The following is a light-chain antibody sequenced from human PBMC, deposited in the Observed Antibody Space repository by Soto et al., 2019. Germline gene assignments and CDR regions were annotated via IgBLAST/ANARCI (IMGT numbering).Light chain of an antibody. CDR1: SSNIGAGYD. V-gene: IGLV1-40*01. CDR2: GNS. CDR3: SSYTSSDTGV. Sequence: QAVVTQPPSVSGAPGQRVTISCTGSSSNIGAGYDVHWYQQLPGTAPKLLIYGNSNRPSGVPDRFSGSKSGTSASLAITGLQAEDEADYYCSSYTSSDTGVFGTGTKLTVL. J-gene: IGLJ1*01.